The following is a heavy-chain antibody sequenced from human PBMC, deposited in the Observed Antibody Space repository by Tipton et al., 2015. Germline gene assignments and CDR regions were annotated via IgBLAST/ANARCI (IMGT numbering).Heavy chain of an antibody. V-gene: IGHV4-59*02. CDR3: ARLHPGDD. CDR2: IYYNGRT. CDR1: GGSVSRYY. J-gene: IGHJ4*02. D-gene: IGHD3-16*01. Sequence: TLSLTCTVSGGSVSRYYWSWIRQPPGKGLEWIGYIYYNGRTNYNASLQSRVTISVDTSKNHFSLRLSSVTAADTAVYYCARLHPGDDWGQGTLVTVSS.